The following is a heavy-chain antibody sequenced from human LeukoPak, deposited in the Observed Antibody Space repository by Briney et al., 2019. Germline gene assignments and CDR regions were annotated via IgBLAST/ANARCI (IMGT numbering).Heavy chain of an antibody. J-gene: IGHJ4*02. CDR3: ARGRATWDY. CDR1: GFTFSNYL. D-gene: IGHD1-26*01. Sequence: GGSLRLSCGASGFTFSNYLMSWVRQAPGKGLEGVASIKLDGSEKTYVDSAKGRFTISRDNAKSSLYLQMSSLRAEDTAVYFCARGRATWDYWGQGSLVTVSS. V-gene: IGHV3-7*01. CDR2: IKLDGSEK.